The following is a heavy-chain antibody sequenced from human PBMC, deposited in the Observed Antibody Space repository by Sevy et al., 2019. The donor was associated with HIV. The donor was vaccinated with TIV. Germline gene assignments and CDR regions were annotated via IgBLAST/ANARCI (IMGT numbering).Heavy chain of an antibody. CDR2: MYYDGSA. CDR1: GGSISSGSYY. D-gene: IGHD5-18*01. V-gene: IGHV4-39*01. Sequence: SETLSRTCTVSGGSISSGSYYWGWIRQPPGKGLEWIGTMYYDGSAYYNPSLQSRVSMSVDTSKNQFSLNLSSVTAAETAVYFCARGEDSAMIDYWGQGTLVTVSS. CDR3: ARGEDSAMIDY. J-gene: IGHJ4*02.